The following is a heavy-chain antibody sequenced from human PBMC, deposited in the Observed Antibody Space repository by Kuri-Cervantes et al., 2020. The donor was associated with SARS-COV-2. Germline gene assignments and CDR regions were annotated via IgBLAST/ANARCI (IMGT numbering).Heavy chain of an antibody. CDR1: GGTFSSYV. Sequence: SVKVSCKASGGTFSSYVISWVRQAPGQGLEWMGGIIPIFGTANYAQKFQGRVTITADESTSTAYMGLSSLRSEDTAVYYCAGEGSMVRGNYYMDVWGKGTTVTVSS. CDR3: AGEGSMVRGNYYMDV. J-gene: IGHJ6*03. CDR2: IIPIFGTA. D-gene: IGHD3-10*01. V-gene: IGHV1-69*13.